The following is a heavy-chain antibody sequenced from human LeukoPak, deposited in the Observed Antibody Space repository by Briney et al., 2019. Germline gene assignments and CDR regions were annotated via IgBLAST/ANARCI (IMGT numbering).Heavy chain of an antibody. Sequence: GESLKTSCKGPGSRFTSYWIGWVRPMPGKGLEWMGIIYPGDSDTRYSPSFQGQVTISADKSISTAYLQWSSLKASDTAMYYCARGTLYCSGGSCYSSFPFDYWGQGTLVTVSS. CDR1: GSRFTSYW. CDR3: ARGTLYCSGGSCYSSFPFDY. J-gene: IGHJ4*02. CDR2: IYPGDSDT. D-gene: IGHD2-15*01. V-gene: IGHV5-51*01.